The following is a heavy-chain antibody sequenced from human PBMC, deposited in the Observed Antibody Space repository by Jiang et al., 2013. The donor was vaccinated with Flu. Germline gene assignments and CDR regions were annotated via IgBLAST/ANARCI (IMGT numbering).Heavy chain of an antibody. J-gene: IGHJ4*02. CDR3: ARSLGDYGGREYYFDY. CDR1: GGSVTAAALTT. CDR2: ISASGIT. D-gene: IGHD4-23*01. Sequence: QTLSLTCTVSGGSVTAAALTTGAGSGSPPGRDWSGLGGISASGITYYKPSLKSRLTVSLDTSKNQVSLKLSSVTAADTAMYYCARSLGDYGGREYYFDYWGQGTLVTVSS. V-gene: IGHV4-61*02.